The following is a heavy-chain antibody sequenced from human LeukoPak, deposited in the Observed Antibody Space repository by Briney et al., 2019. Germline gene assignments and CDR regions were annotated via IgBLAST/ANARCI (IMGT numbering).Heavy chain of an antibody. CDR3: ARGRDLHYYGSPYYYYMDV. Sequence: GASVKVSCKASGGTFSSYSISWVRQAPGQGLEWMGGIIPIFGTANYAQKFQGRVTITADESTSTASMELSSLRSEDTAVYYCARGRDLHYYGSPYYYYMDVWGKGTTVTISS. CDR1: GGTFSSYS. D-gene: IGHD3-10*01. V-gene: IGHV1-69*13. J-gene: IGHJ6*03. CDR2: IIPIFGTA.